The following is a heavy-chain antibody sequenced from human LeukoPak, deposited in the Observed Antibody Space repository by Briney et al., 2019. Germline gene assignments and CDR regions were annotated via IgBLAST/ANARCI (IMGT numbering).Heavy chain of an antibody. J-gene: IGHJ4*02. CDR3: ARTAIFGVVTGYYFDY. V-gene: IGHV4-31*03. D-gene: IGHD3-3*01. Sequence: NPSETLSLTCTVSGGSIRSGDYYWSWIRQHPGKGLEWIGYIYYNGNTYYSPSLKSRVTISVDTSKNQFSLKVNSVTAADTAVYYCARTAIFGVVTGYYFDYWGQGTLVTVSS. CDR1: GGSIRSGDYY. CDR2: IYYNGNT.